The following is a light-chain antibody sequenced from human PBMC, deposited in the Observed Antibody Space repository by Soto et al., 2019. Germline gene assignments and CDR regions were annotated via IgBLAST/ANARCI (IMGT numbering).Light chain of an antibody. V-gene: IGKV1-5*03. CDR2: KAS. CDR1: QSISTW. J-gene: IGKJ1*01. CDR3: QHYNSYSEA. Sequence: DIQMTRSPSILSASVGDIVTITCRAIQSISTWLAWYQQKRGKAPKLXIYKASSLESGVPSRFRGSGSGTEYTLTISSLQPDDFATYYCQHYNSYSEAFGQGTKVDIK.